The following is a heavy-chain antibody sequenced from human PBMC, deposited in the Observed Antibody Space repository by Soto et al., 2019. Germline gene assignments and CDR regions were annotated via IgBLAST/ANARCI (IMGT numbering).Heavy chain of an antibody. CDR2: ILHDGSAE. V-gene: IGHV3-30*03. J-gene: IGHJ6*02. CDR1: GFTFTSYD. D-gene: IGHD4-4*01. CDR3: ARSRDGYSFYFYYRMDG. Sequence: PGGSLRLSCAASGFTFTSYDMHWVRQAPGKGLEWMALILHDGSAEYYADSVKGRFTISRDNSRSTLYLQMNSLRAEDTAVYYCARSRDGYSFYFYYRMDGWGQGTTVTVSS.